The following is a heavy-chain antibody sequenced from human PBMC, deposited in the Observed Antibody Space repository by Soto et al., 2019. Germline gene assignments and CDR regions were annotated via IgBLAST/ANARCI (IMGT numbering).Heavy chain of an antibody. CDR1: GFTFSSYA. CDR3: AKGATVPPKWITFGGVIVNDAFDI. J-gene: IGHJ3*02. D-gene: IGHD3-16*02. V-gene: IGHV3-23*01. Sequence: GGSLRLSCAASGFTFSSYAMSWVRQAPGKGLEWVSAISGSGGSTYYADSVKGRFTISRDNSKNTLYLQMNSLRAEDTAVYYCAKGATVPPKWITFGGVIVNDAFDIWGQGTMVTVSS. CDR2: ISGSGGST.